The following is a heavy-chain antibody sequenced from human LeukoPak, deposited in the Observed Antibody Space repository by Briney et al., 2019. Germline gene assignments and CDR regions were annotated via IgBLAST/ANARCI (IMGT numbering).Heavy chain of an antibody. CDR1: GYTFTSYG. Sequence: GASVKVSCKASGYTFTSYGISWVRQAPGQGLEWMGWISAYNGNTNYAQKLQGRVTMTTDTSTSTAYMELRSLRSDDTAVYYCARDHTVTTSVPAFDIWGQGTMVTVSS. CDR2: ISAYNGNT. J-gene: IGHJ3*02. D-gene: IGHD4-17*01. CDR3: ARDHTVTTSVPAFDI. V-gene: IGHV1-18*01.